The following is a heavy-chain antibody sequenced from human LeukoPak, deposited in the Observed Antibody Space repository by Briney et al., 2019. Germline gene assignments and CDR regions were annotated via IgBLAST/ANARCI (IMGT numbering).Heavy chain of an antibody. D-gene: IGHD4-23*01. CDR1: GYSFTSCW. V-gene: IGHV5-51*01. Sequence: GESLKISCKRSGYSFTSCWIGGGRQMPGKGLEWMGIIYPGDSDTRDGPSFQGQVTISADKSIRTAYLQWSSLKDSDTAMYYCERWASLTYGGNSRGYYYYYGMAVWGQGTTVTVSS. CDR3: ERWASLTYGGNSRGYYYYYGMAV. CDR2: IYPGDSDT. J-gene: IGHJ6*02.